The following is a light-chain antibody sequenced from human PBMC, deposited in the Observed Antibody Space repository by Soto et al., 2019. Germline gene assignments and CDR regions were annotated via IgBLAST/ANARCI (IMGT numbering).Light chain of an antibody. J-gene: IGKJ3*01. CDR2: GAS. V-gene: IGKV3-15*01. CDR1: QSVSSN. CDR3: QQYNNWPFT. Sequence: EIVMTQSPATLSVSPGERATLSCRASQSVSSNLAWYQQKPGQAPRLLIYGASTRATGIPARFRGSGSGTELTLTISSLQSEDFAVYYCQQYNNWPFTFGPGTKVDIK.